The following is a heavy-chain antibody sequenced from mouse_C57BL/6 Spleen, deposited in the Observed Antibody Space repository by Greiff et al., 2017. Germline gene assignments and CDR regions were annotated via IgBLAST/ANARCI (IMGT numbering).Heavy chain of an antibody. V-gene: IGHV1-18*01. J-gene: IGHJ2*01. Sequence: EVKLQESGPELVKPGASVKISCKASGYTFTDYNMDWVKQSHGKSLEWIGDINTNNGGTIYNQKFKGKATLTVDKSSSTTYMELRSLTSEDTAVYYCARDYGSGLDYWGQGTTVTVSS. CDR3: ARDYGSGLDY. D-gene: IGHD1-1*01. CDR2: INTNNGGT. CDR1: GYTFTDYN.